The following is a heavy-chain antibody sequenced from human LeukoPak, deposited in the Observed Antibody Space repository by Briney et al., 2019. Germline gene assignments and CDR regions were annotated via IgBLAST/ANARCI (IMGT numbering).Heavy chain of an antibody. CDR2: IYHSGST. CDR1: GASISSSNW. J-gene: IGHJ4*02. CDR3: ARAGWYTLDN. V-gene: IGHV4-4*02. Sequence: SGTLSLTCAVSGASISSSNWLSWVRQPPGKGLEWIGEIYHSGSTNYNPSLKSRVTISVDNSKNQFSLRMSSMTAADTAVYYCARAGWYTLDNWGQGTLVTVSS. D-gene: IGHD2-15*01.